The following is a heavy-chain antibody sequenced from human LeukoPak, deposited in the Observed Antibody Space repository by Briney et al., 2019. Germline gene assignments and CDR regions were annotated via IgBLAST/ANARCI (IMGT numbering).Heavy chain of an antibody. V-gene: IGHV4-34*01. CDR1: GGSFSGYY. D-gene: IGHD3-22*01. Sequence: PSETLSLTCAVYGGSFSGYYWSWIRQPPGKGLEWIGEINHSGSTNYNPSLKSRVTISVDTSKNQFSLKLSSVTAADTAVCYCARGAVNYYGMDVWGQGTTVTVSS. J-gene: IGHJ6*02. CDR3: ARGAVNYYGMDV. CDR2: INHSGST.